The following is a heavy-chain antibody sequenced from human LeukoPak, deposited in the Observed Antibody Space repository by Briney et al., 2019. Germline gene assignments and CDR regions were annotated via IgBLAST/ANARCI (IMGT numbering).Heavy chain of an antibody. Sequence: ASVKVSCNVSGYSLSEISMHWVRQAPGKGLEWMGGFAPENAETIYAQKFQGRFTISRDNAKNTVYLQMNSLRAEDTAVYYCVRGGYSAYAWGQGTLVTVSS. D-gene: IGHD5-12*01. J-gene: IGHJ4*02. CDR1: GYSLSEIS. CDR2: FAPENAET. V-gene: IGHV1-24*01. CDR3: VRGGYSAYA.